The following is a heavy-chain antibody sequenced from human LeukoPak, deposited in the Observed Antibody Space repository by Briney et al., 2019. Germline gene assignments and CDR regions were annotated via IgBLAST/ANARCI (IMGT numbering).Heavy chain of an antibody. J-gene: IGHJ6*03. CDR3: ARGHSGWPYYYYYYYMDV. CDR2: IYYSGNT. V-gene: IGHV4-39*01. D-gene: IGHD6-19*01. CDR1: GVSISSSNSY. Sequence: SETLSLTCTVSGVSISSSNSYWGWIRQPPGKGLEWIGSIYYSGNTYYNASLKSQVSISIDTSKNQFSLKLSSVTAADTAVYYCARGHSGWPYYYYYYYMDVWGKGTTVTVSS.